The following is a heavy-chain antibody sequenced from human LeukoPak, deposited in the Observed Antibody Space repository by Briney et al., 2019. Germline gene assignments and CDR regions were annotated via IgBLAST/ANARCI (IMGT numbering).Heavy chain of an antibody. CDR1: GGTFSSYA. D-gene: IGHD2-2*01. J-gene: IGHJ6*03. Sequence: ASVKVSCKASGGTFSSYAISWVRQAPGRGLEWMGGIIPIFGTANYAQKFQGRVTITADESTSTAYMELSSLRSEDTAVYYCARAPLPDYYYYYYMDVWGKGTTVTVSS. CDR3: ARAPLPDYYYYYYMDV. CDR2: IIPIFGTA. V-gene: IGHV1-69*13.